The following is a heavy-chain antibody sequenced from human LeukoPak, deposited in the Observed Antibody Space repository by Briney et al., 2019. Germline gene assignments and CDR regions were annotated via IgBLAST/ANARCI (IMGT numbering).Heavy chain of an antibody. Sequence: ASVKVSCKASGYTFTDYYMHWVGQAPGQGLEWMGWINSKSGGTKYAQKFQGRVTMTRDTSISTAYMDLSRLRSDDTAMYYCARDGQGAGKTFDYWGQGTLVTVSS. D-gene: IGHD6-13*01. V-gene: IGHV1-2*02. CDR3: ARDGQGAGKTFDY. J-gene: IGHJ4*02. CDR2: INSKSGGT. CDR1: GYTFTDYY.